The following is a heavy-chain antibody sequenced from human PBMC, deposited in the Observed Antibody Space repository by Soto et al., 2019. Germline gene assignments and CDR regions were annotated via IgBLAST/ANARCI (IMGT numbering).Heavy chain of an antibody. CDR1: GFTFSNYW. Sequence: EVQLVESGGGLVQPGGSLRLSCAGSGFTFSNYWMHWVRQAPGKGLEWVSRIDHDGPTDYADSVRGRFTISRDNAETTLYLQMNSLRPEDTAVCYCVRDSHGDFWRQGTLVTVSS. J-gene: IGHJ4*02. CDR2: IDHDGPT. CDR3: VRDSHGDF. V-gene: IGHV3-74*01.